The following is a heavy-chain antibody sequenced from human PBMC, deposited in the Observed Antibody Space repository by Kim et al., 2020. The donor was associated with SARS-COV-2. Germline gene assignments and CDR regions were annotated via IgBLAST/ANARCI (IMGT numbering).Heavy chain of an antibody. CDR2: ISANGGYT. D-gene: IGHD6-25*01. Sequence: GGSLRLSCEGSGFTFSIFTVAWVRQAPGKGLEWVSGISANGGYTYYADSMKGRSAISRDNSKNTMHLQMNSLRAEDTARYYCVKTAAAPVWGAFDVWG. CDR3: VKTAAAPVWGAFDV. CDR1: GFTFSIFT. V-gene: IGHV3-23*01. J-gene: IGHJ3*01.